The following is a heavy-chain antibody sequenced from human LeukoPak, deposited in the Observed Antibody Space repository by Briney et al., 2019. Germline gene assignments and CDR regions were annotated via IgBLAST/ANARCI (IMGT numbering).Heavy chain of an antibody. CDR1: GGSISSYY. CDR3: ARAFDNYYGSGSYVFDF. D-gene: IGHD3-10*01. J-gene: IGHJ4*02. V-gene: IGHV4-4*07. CDR2: IYTSGST. Sequence: KASETLSLTCTVSGGSISSYYWSWIRQTAGKGLEWIGRIYTSGSTNYNPSLKSRVTMSVDTSKNQFSLKLSSVTAADTAVYYCARAFDNYYGSGSYVFDFWGQGTLVTVSS.